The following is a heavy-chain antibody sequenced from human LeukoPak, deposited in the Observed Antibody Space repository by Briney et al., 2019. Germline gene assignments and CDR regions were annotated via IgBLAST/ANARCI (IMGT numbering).Heavy chain of an antibody. CDR2: ISADGATI. CDR3: AGSRYPEPQDLNY. D-gene: IGHD3-10*01. CDR1: GFDFNIYE. V-gene: IGHV3-48*03. Sequence: GSLSLSCAASGFDFNIYEMNWVRQAPGKGLEWVSYISADGATIYYADSVKGRFTISRDNMKNSLFLQISSLRAEDTAVYYCAGSRYPEPQDLNYWGQGTLVIVS. J-gene: IGHJ4*02.